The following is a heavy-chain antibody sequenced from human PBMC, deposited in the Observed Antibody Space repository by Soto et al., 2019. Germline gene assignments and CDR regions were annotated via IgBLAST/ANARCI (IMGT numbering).Heavy chain of an antibody. CDR1: GFNFNSYT. V-gene: IGHV3-21*01. Sequence: ALRLSCAASGFNFNSYTINWVRQAPGKRLEWLSSISSSGYIFSTDSVRGRFTISRDNAKNSVYLQINSLRAEDTAVYFCARDCSGGSCYPAMDVWGQGTTVTVSS. CDR3: ARDCSGGSCYPAMDV. CDR2: ISSSGYI. D-gene: IGHD2-15*01. J-gene: IGHJ6*02.